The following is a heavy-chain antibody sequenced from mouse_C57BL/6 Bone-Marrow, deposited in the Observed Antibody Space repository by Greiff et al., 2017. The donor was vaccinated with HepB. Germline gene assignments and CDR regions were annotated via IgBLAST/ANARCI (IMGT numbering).Heavy chain of an antibody. D-gene: IGHD2-4*01. J-gene: IGHJ4*01. CDR3: ARRSYDYDRGYYAMDY. Sequence: VQLQQPGAELVKPGASVKMSCKASGYTFTSYWITWVKQRPGQGLEWIGDIYPVSGSTTYNEKFMSKATLTVDTSSSTDYMQLSSLTSEDSAVYYCARRSYDYDRGYYAMDYWGQGTSVTVSS. CDR1: GYTFTSYW. CDR2: IYPVSGST. V-gene: IGHV1-55*01.